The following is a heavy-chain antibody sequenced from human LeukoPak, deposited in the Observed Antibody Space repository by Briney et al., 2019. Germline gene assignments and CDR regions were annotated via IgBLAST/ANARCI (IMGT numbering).Heavy chain of an antibody. V-gene: IGHV4-31*03. J-gene: IGHJ4*02. CDR1: GGSISSGGYY. CDR3: ARGRQYQLLWDY. Sequence: PSQTLSLTCTVSGGSISSGGYYWSWIRQHPGKGLEWIGYIYYSGSTYYNPSLKSRVTISVDTSNNQFSLKLSSVTAADTAVYYCARGRQYQLLWDYWGQGPLVTVSS. D-gene: IGHD2-2*01. CDR2: IYYSGST.